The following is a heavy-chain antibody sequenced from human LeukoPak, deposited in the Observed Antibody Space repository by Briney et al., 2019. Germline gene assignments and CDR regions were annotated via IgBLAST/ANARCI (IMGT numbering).Heavy chain of an antibody. V-gene: IGHV4-38-2*02. D-gene: IGHD3-10*01. CDR2: IFYSGST. Sequence: PSETLSLTCTVSGYSISSGYYWGWIRQPPGKGLEWIGNIFYSGSTYYSPSLKSRVTIPLDTSRNQFSLKLNSVTAADTAVYYCAKSNGYGLVDIWGQGTMVTVSS. J-gene: IGHJ3*02. CDR3: AKSNGYGLVDI. CDR1: GYSISSGYY.